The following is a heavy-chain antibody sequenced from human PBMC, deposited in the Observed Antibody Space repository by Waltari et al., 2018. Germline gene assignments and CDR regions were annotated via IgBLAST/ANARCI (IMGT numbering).Heavy chain of an antibody. V-gene: IGHV3-33*01. Sequence: QVQLVESGGGVVQPGRSLRLSCAASGFTFSSYGMHWVRQAPGKGLEWVAVIWYDGSNKYYADSVKGRFTISRDNSKNTLYLQMNSLGAEDTAVYYCARDSYYYDSSGYYHANFDYWGQGTLVTVSS. CDR3: ARDSYYYDSSGYYHANFDY. D-gene: IGHD3-22*01. CDR1: GFTFSSYG. J-gene: IGHJ4*02. CDR2: IWYDGSNK.